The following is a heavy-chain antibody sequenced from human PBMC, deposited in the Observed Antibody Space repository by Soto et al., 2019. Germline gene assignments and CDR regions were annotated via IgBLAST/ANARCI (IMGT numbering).Heavy chain of an antibody. J-gene: IGHJ4*02. CDR2: ISAYNGNT. CDR3: ARDFPGYYDSSGYSSDY. CDR1: GYTFTSYG. Sequence: GASVKVSCKASGYTFTSYGIIWVRQAPGQGLEWMGWISAYNGNTNYVQKLQGRVTMTTDTSTSTAYMELRSLRSDDTAVYYCARDFPGYYDSSGYSSDYWGQGTLVIVSS. D-gene: IGHD3-22*01. V-gene: IGHV1-18*01.